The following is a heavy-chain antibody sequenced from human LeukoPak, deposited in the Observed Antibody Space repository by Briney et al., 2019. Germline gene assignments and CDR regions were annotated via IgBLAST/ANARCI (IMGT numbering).Heavy chain of an antibody. CDR1: GYMFTNYA. CDR3: ARENYYDSSGY. D-gene: IGHD3-22*01. J-gene: IGHJ4*02. Sequence: ASVKVSCKASGYMFTNYAMHWVRQAPGQRLEWMGWINAGNGNTKYSQKFQGRVTITRDTSATTAYMELSSLRAEDTAVYYCARENYYDSSGYWGQGTLVTVSS. V-gene: IGHV1-3*01. CDR2: INAGNGNT.